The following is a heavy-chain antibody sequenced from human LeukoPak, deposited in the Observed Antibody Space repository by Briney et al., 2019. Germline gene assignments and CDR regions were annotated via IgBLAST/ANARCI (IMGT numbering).Heavy chain of an antibody. Sequence: SSVKVSCKASGGTFISYAISWVRQAPGQGLEWVGGIIPIFGTANYAQKFQGRVTITTDESTSTAYMELSSLRSEDTAVYYCARSSWYSSDWYENFDYWGQGTLVTVSS. CDR2: IIPIFGTA. CDR3: ARSSWYSSDWYENFDY. J-gene: IGHJ4*02. CDR1: GGTFISYA. D-gene: IGHD6-19*01. V-gene: IGHV1-69*05.